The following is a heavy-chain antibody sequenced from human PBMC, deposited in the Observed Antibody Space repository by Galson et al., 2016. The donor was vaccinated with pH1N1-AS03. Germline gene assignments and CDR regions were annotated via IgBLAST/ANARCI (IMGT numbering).Heavy chain of an antibody. Sequence: SVKVSCKASGGTFGSYAVSWVRQAPGQGLEWMGGIIPIFGTRHYAQSFQGRVTITADESTTTASMELSSLRFEDTAMYYCARDVSGSYGLDYWGQGTQVTVSS. J-gene: IGHJ4*02. CDR2: IIPIFGTR. CDR1: GGTFGSYA. V-gene: IGHV1-69*13. D-gene: IGHD1-26*01. CDR3: ARDVSGSYGLDY.